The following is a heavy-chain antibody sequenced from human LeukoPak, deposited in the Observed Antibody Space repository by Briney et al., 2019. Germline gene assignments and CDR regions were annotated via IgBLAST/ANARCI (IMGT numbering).Heavy chain of an antibody. D-gene: IGHD6-13*01. CDR3: ARDGYGSSPDFDY. CDR2: IWYDGSKK. V-gene: IGHV3-33*01. Sequence: GGSLRLSCAASGFTFSSYGMHWVRQAPGKGLEWVAVIWYDGSKKYHVDSVKGRFTISRDNSKNTLHLQMNSLRVKDTAVYYCARDGYGSSPDFDYWGQGTLVTVSS. J-gene: IGHJ4*02. CDR1: GFTFSSYG.